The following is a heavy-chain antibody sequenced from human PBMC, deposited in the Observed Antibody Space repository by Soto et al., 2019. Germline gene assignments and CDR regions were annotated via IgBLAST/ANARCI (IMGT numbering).Heavy chain of an antibody. CDR2: IFSNDEK. J-gene: IGHJ6*03. V-gene: IGHV2-26*01. CDR3: ARILFGRSVAGGYFYMDV. D-gene: IGHD6-19*01. CDR1: GFSLSNGKVG. Sequence: SGPTLVNPTETLTLTCTVSGFSLSNGKVGVSWIRQPPGKALEWLAHIFSNDEKSYRTSLKSRLTISEDTSKSQVVLTMTNVDHVDTATYYCARILFGRSVAGGYFYMDVWGKGTTVTVSS.